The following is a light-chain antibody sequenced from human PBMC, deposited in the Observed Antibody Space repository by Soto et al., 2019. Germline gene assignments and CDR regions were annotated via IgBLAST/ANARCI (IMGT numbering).Light chain of an antibody. V-gene: IGLV2-14*01. CDR2: DVS. Sequence: QSALTQPASVSGSPGQSIAISCTGTSSDVGGYDYVSWYQQHPDKAPKVMIYDVSNRPSGVSNRFSGSKSDNTASLTISGLQAEDEADYYCSSYTSSSTYVFGTGTKLTVL. CDR1: SSDVGGYDY. J-gene: IGLJ1*01. CDR3: SSYTSSSTYV.